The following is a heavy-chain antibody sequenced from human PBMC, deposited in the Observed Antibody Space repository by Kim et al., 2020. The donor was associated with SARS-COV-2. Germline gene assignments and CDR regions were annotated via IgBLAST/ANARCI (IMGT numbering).Heavy chain of an antibody. Sequence: RFTIARDNSKNTLYLQMNSLRAEDTAVYYCAKTYYYDSSGYYAAVLAFDIWGQGTMVTVSS. V-gene: IGHV3-23*01. D-gene: IGHD3-22*01. J-gene: IGHJ3*02. CDR3: AKTYYYDSSGYYAAVLAFDI.